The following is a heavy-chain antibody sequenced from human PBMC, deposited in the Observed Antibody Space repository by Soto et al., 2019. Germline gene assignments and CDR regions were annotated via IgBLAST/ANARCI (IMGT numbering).Heavy chain of an antibody. CDR1: GFTLSSYY. J-gene: IGHJ4*02. V-gene: IGHV3-23*01. Sequence: GGSLRLSCAASGFTLSSYYMAWVRQAPGKGPEWISSISGSGSTIYYADSVKGRFTISRDNSKNTLYLQMSSLRAEDTAVYYCAKVFYYYDSSGYYYFDYWGQGTLVTVSS. CDR2: ISGSGSTI. CDR3: AKVFYYYDSSGYYYFDY. D-gene: IGHD3-22*01.